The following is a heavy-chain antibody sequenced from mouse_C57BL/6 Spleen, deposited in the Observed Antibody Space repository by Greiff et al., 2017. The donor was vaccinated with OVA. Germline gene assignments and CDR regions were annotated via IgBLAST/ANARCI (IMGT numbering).Heavy chain of an antibody. D-gene: IGHD2-3*01. CDR1: GFTFSSYA. CDR3: ARADGPYFDY. Sequence: DVMLVESGGGLVKPGGSLKLSCAASGFTFSSYAMSWVRQTPEKRLEWVATISDGGSYTYYPDNVKGRFTISRDNAKNNLYLQMSHLKSEDTAMYDCARADGPYFDYWGQGTTLTVSS. CDR2: ISDGGSYT. J-gene: IGHJ2*01. V-gene: IGHV5-4*03.